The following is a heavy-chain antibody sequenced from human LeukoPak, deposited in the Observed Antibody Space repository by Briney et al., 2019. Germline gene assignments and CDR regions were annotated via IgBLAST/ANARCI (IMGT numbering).Heavy chain of an antibody. CDR3: VRRGGRFDT. Sequence: SETLSLTCTVSGGSISGSYWSWIRQPPGKGLEWIGNIYSSGSTNYNPSLKSRVPIGVDTSRNQFSLKLSSVTAADTAVYYCVRRGGRFDTWGQGTLVTVSS. V-gene: IGHV4-4*09. J-gene: IGHJ5*02. CDR2: IYSSGST. CDR1: GGSISGSY.